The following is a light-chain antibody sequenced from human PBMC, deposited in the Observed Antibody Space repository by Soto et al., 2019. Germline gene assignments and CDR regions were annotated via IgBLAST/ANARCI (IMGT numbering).Light chain of an antibody. J-gene: IGKJ3*01. CDR1: QGIDTY. CDR3: QKYTRAPFT. CDR2: AAS. V-gene: IGKV1-27*01. Sequence: DIQMTQSPSSLSASVGDRVTITCRASQGIDTYLAWYQQKPGQVPKHLIYAASTLQSGVPSRFSGSGSGTDFTLTISSLQPEDVATYFCQKYTRAPFTFGPGTKVDIK.